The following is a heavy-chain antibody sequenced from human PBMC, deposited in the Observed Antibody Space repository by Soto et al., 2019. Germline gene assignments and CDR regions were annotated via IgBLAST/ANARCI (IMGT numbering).Heavy chain of an antibody. D-gene: IGHD5-12*01. J-gene: IGHJ6*02. CDR2: TYYRSKWYN. V-gene: IGHV6-1*01. CDR3: AREVGKEMATIIGQYGMDV. CDR1: GDSVSSNSAA. Sequence: SQTLSLTCGISGDSVSSNSAAWNWIRQSPSRGVEWLGRTYYRSKWYNDYAVSVKSRITINPHTSKNQFSLQLNSVTPEDTAVYYCAREVGKEMATIIGQYGMDVWGQGTTVTVSS.